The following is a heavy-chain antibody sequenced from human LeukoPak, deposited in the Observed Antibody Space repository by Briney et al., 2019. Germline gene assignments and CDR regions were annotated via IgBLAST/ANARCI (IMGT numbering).Heavy chain of an antibody. Sequence: PSQTLSLACTVSGGSIGSGGYYWSWIRQHPGKGLEWIGYIYCSGSTYYNPSLKSRVTISVDTSKNQFSLKLSSVTAADTAVYYCARGGSYVYYYYYMDVWGKGTTVTVSS. V-gene: IGHV4-31*03. CDR3: ARGGSYVYYYYYMDV. D-gene: IGHD1-26*01. J-gene: IGHJ6*03. CDR1: GGSIGSGGYY. CDR2: IYCSGST.